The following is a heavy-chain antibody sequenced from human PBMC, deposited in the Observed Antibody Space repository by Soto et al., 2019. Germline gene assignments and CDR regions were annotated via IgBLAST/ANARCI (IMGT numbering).Heavy chain of an antibody. CDR3: ARGGSGDYAPDPTGAQYYFDY. J-gene: IGHJ4*02. CDR2: INHSGST. Sequence: PSGTLSPTRAGFGGAFRGFFWRWVRPPPGEGGGGFGEINHSGSTNYNPSLKSRVTISVDTSKNQFSLKLSSVTAADTAVYYRARGGSGDYAPDPTGAQYYFDYWGQGTLVTVSS. V-gene: IGHV4-34*01. D-gene: IGHD4-17*01. CDR1: GGAFRGFF.